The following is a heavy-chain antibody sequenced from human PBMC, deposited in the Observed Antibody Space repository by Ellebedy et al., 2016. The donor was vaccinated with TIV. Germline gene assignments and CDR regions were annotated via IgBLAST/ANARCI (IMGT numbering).Heavy chain of an antibody. Sequence: AASVKVSCKASSYKFINYGYTWVRQAPGQGLEWVGYISSHNGNSNYGKNFEGRVTMTTDRPTATVFMELGSLRSDDTAMYYCARTRYSSSWPDFWGQGTLVTVSS. V-gene: IGHV1-18*04. J-gene: IGHJ4*02. CDR2: ISSHNGNS. CDR1: SYKFINYG. D-gene: IGHD5-18*01. CDR3: ARTRYSSSWPDF.